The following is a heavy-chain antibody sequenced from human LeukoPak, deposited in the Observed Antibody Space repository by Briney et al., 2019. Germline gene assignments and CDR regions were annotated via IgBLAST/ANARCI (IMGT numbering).Heavy chain of an antibody. CDR3: ARLMQYSSSWDGSYYYGMDV. V-gene: IGHV1-8*01. Sequence: RASVKVSCKASGYTFTSYDINWVRQATGQGLEWMGWMNPNSGNTGYAQKFQGRVTMTRNTSISTAYMELSSLRSEDTAVYYCARLMQYSSSWDGSYYYGMDVWGQGTTVTVSS. CDR2: MNPNSGNT. J-gene: IGHJ6*02. CDR1: GYTFTSYD. D-gene: IGHD6-13*01.